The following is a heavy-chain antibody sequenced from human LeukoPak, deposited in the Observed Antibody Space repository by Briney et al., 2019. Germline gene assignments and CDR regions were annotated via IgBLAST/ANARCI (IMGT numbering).Heavy chain of an antibody. D-gene: IGHD6-13*01. V-gene: IGHV4-31*03. J-gene: IGHJ5*01. CDR3: ARGRHGSSWYDS. Sequence: SETLSLTCTVSGVSVSRGGYYWTWIRQQSGKGLEWIGYIYYSGTSYNNPSLKSRISMSIDTSKNEFTLKLTSVTAADTAVYYCARGRHGSSWYDSWGQGTLVTVSS. CDR1: GVSVSRGGYY. CDR2: IYYSGTS.